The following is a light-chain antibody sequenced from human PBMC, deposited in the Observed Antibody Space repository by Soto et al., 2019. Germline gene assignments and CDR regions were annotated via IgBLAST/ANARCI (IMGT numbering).Light chain of an antibody. V-gene: IGKV1-5*03. Sequence: DIEMTQSPSTLSASVGDRVTITCRTSQSISSWLAWYQQKPGKAPKLLIYRASSLESGVPSRFSGSGSGTEFTLTISSLQTDDFATYYCQQYNSYSGTFGQGTKV. CDR3: QQYNSYSGT. CDR2: RAS. J-gene: IGKJ1*01. CDR1: QSISSW.